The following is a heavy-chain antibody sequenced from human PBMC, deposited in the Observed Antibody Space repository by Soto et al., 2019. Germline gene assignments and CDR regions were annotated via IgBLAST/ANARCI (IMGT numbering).Heavy chain of an antibody. V-gene: IGHV3-9*01. J-gene: IGHJ6*03. Sequence: GGSLRLSCAASGFTFDDYAMHWVRQAPGKGLEWVSGISWNSGSIGYADSVKGRFTISRDNAKNSLYLQMNSLRAEDTALYYCAKDKVPAAQTYYYYYMDVWGKGTTVTVSS. CDR3: AKDKVPAAQTYYYYYMDV. D-gene: IGHD2-2*01. CDR1: GFTFDDYA. CDR2: ISWNSGSI.